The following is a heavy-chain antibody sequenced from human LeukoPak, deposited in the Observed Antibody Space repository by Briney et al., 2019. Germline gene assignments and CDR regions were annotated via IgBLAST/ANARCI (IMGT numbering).Heavy chain of an antibody. D-gene: IGHD3-10*01. CDR3: ARGGLSGSYS. CDR1: GGSFSGYY. V-gene: IGHV4-34*01. J-gene: IGHJ5*02. CDR2: INHSGST. Sequence: SETLSLTCAVYGGSFSGYYWSWIRQPPGKGLEWIGEINHSGSTNYNPSLKSRVTISVDTSKNQFSLKLSSVTAADTAVYCCARGGLSGSYSWGQGTLVTVSS.